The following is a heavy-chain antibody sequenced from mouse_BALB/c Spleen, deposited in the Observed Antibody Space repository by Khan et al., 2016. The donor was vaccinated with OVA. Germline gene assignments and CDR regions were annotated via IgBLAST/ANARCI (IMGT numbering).Heavy chain of an antibody. Sequence: QVQLQQSGPEVVRPGVSVKISCKGSGYTFIDHAMHWVKQSHAKSLEWIGVISTYNGDTNYNQQFKGKATLTVDKSSSTVYMELARLTYEDSAIFYFAAYHYVSNYCSFDVWGAGTTVTVSS. CDR3: AAYHYVSNYCSFDV. D-gene: IGHD1-1*01. J-gene: IGHJ1*01. CDR1: GYTFIDHA. CDR2: ISTYNGDT. V-gene: IGHV1S137*01.